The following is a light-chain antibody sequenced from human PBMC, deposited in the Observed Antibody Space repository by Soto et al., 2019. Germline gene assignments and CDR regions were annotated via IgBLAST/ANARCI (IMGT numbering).Light chain of an antibody. CDR1: QSVGSY. CDR3: QQRSDWPPT. CDR2: DTS. J-gene: IGKJ1*01. Sequence: EIVLTQSPATLSLSPGVRATLSCRASQSVGSYLAWFQQTPGQAPRLLIYDTSNRATGIPARFSGSGSGTDVTLTISSLETEDFAVYYCQQRSDWPPTFGQGTKVEIK. V-gene: IGKV3-11*01.